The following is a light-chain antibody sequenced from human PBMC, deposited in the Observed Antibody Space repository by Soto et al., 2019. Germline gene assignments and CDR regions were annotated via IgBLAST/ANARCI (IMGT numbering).Light chain of an antibody. V-gene: IGLV2-14*03. CDR1: SSDVGGYNY. CDR3: NSYTRSSTLDV. Sequence: QSVLTQPASVSGSPGQSITISCTGTSSDVGGYNYVSWYQQHPGKAPKLMIYDVSNRPSGVSNRFSGSKSGNTASLTISGLQAEDEADYYCNSYTRSSTLDVFGTGTKLTVL. J-gene: IGLJ1*01. CDR2: DVS.